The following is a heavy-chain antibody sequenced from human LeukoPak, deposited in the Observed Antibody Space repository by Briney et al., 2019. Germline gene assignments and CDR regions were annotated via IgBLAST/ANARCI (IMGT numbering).Heavy chain of an antibody. CDR3: ARVTIVVVPAARVYYYYYYYMDV. J-gene: IGHJ6*03. CDR1: GGSISSYY. CDR2: INHSGST. D-gene: IGHD2-2*01. Sequence: PSETLSLTCTVSGGSISSYYWSWIRQPPGKGLEWIGEINHSGSTNYNPSLKSRVTISVDTSKNQFSLKLSSVTAADTAVYYCARVTIVVVPAARVYYYYYYYMDVWGKGTTVTVSS. V-gene: IGHV4-34*01.